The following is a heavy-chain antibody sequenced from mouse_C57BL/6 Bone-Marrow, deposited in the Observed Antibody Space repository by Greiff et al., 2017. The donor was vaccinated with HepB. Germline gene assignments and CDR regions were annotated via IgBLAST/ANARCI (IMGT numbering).Heavy chain of an antibody. Sequence: VQLQQSGAELVRPGTSVKVSCKASGYAFTNYLIEWVKQRPGQGLEWIGVINPGSGGTNYNEKFKGKATLTADKSSSTAYMQLSSLTSEDSAVYFCARSGLRRFDYWGQGTTLTVSS. CDR1: GYAFTNYL. V-gene: IGHV1-54*01. J-gene: IGHJ2*01. CDR2: INPGSGGT. D-gene: IGHD2-4*01. CDR3: ARSGLRRFDY.